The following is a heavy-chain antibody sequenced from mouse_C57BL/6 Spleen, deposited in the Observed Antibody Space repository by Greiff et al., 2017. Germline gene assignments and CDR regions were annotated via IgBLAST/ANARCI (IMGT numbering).Heavy chain of an antibody. CDR2: IHPNSGST. Sequence: QVQLKQPGAELVKPGASVKLSCKASGYTFTSYWMHWVKQRPGQGLEWIGMIHPNSGSTDYNEKFKSKATLTVDKSSSTAYMRLSSLTSEDSAVYYCAREEDGSGSYAMGGWGKTTTVAV. D-gene: IGHD3-2*02. J-gene: IGHJ4*01. CDR1: GYTFTSYW. V-gene: IGHV1-64*01. CDR3: AREEDGSGSYAMGG.